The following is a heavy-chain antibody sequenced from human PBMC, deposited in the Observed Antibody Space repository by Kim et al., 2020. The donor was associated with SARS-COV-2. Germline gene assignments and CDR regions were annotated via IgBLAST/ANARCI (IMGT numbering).Heavy chain of an antibody. Sequence: ASVKVSCKASGYTFSSYGISWVRQAPGQGLEWRGWISAYNGNTNYAQKLQGRVTMTTDTSTSTAYMELRSLSSDNTAVYYCSMDGKYVGGTYGMDVWGQGTTVTVSS. V-gene: IGHV1-18*01. J-gene: IGHJ6*02. CDR3: SMDGKYVGGTYGMDV. D-gene: IGHD3-16*01. CDR2: ISAYNGNT. CDR1: GYTFSSYG.